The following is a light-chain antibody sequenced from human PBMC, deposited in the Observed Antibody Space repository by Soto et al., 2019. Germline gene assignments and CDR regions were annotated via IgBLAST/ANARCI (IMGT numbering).Light chain of an antibody. J-gene: IGKJ1*01. CDR2: APS. CDR3: QPSYRMPTLT. Sequence: DFQMTQSPSSLSASLGDRVTIXXRASQSISTFLNWDQQRPGKPPELXXNAPSNLQSGVPSRFSGSGSGTDFALTISSLQPEVFATYYCQPSYRMPTLTFGPGTKVDIK. V-gene: IGKV1-39*01. CDR1: QSISTF.